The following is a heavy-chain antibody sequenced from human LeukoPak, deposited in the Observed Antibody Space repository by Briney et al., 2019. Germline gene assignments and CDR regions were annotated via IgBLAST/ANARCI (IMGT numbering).Heavy chain of an antibody. V-gene: IGHV1-2*02. Sequence: ASVKVSCKASGYTFTGYHMHWVRQAPGQGLEWMGWINPNSGDTNYAQKFQGRVTMTRDTSISTAYVELSRLTSDDTAVYYCAREGRGSASDYWGQGTLVTVSS. CDR2: INPNSGDT. CDR3: AREGRGSASDY. J-gene: IGHJ4*02. CDR1: GYTFTGYH.